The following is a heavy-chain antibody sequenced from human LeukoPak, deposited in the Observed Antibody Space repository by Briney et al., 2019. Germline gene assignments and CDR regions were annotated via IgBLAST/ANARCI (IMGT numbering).Heavy chain of an antibody. D-gene: IGHD6-13*01. Sequence: SETLSLTCAVYGGSFSGYYWSWIRQPPGKGLEWVGEINHSGSTNYNSSLKSRVSISVDTSKNQFSLKLSSVTAADTAVYYCARGRGIAAAGTFDYWGQGTLVTVSS. CDR2: INHSGST. CDR3: ARGRGIAAAGTFDY. CDR1: GGSFSGYY. J-gene: IGHJ4*02. V-gene: IGHV4-34*01.